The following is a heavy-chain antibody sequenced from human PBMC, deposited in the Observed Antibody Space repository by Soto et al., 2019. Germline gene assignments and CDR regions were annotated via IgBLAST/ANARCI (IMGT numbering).Heavy chain of an antibody. D-gene: IGHD6-13*01. CDR3: SREVRIAAVGTGFDY. CDR1: GFTFSSYN. V-gene: IGHV3-21*01. Sequence: GGSLRLSCEASGFTFSSYNMNWVRQAPGKGLEWVASISSTSGFMYFADSVRGRFTISRDNAKNSLYLQMNSLRVEDTAVYYCSREVRIAAVGTGFDYWGQGTLVTVSS. CDR2: ISSTSGFM. J-gene: IGHJ4*02.